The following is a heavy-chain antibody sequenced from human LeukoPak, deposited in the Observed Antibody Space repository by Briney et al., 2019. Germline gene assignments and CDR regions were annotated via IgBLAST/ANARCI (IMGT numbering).Heavy chain of an antibody. Sequence: SETLSLTCTVSGGSISSGGYYWSWIRQHPGKGLEWIGYIYYSGSTYYNPSLKSRVTMSVDTSKNQFSLKLSSVTAADTAVYYCARDRQQWLVDRWFDPWGQGTLVTVSS. V-gene: IGHV4-31*03. CDR1: GGSISSGGYY. D-gene: IGHD6-19*01. J-gene: IGHJ5*02. CDR3: ARDRQQWLVDRWFDP. CDR2: IYYSGST.